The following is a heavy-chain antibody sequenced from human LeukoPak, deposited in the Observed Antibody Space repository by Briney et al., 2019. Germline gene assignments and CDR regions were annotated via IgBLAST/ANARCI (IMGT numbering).Heavy chain of an antibody. CDR3: ASYCSSTSCYSSDAFDI. CDR1: GYTFTSYD. Sequence: GASVKVSCKASGYTFTSYDINWVRQATGQGLEWMGWMNPNRGNTGYAQKFQGRVTITRNTSISTAYMELSSLRSEDTAVYYCASYCSSTSCYSSDAFDIWGQGTMVTVSS. D-gene: IGHD2-2*01. J-gene: IGHJ3*02. V-gene: IGHV1-8*03. CDR2: MNPNRGNT.